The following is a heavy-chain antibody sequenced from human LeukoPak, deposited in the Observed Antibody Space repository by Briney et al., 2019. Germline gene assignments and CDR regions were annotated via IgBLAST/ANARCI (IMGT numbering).Heavy chain of an antibody. Sequence: ASVKVSCKASGFTFTGHYIHWVRQAPGQGLEWMGWINPNSGGTNYAQKFQGRVTMTRDTSISTAYMELSRLRSDDTAVYYCARGGLQGPNYYYYYYMDVWGKGTTVTVSS. CDR2: INPNSGGT. V-gene: IGHV1-2*02. CDR3: ARGGLQGPNYYYYYYMDV. J-gene: IGHJ6*03. D-gene: IGHD4-11*01. CDR1: GFTFTGHY.